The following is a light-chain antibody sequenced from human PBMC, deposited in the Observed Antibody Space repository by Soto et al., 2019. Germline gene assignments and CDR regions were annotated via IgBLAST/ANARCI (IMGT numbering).Light chain of an antibody. CDR3: QHYNSYSEA. Sequence: DIQIPPSPSTLSGSVGDRVIITCRASQTISSWLAWYQQKPGKAPRLLIYSVSTRNTGIPARFSGSGSGTEFTLTISSLQPDDFATYYCQHYNSYSEAFGQGTKVDIK. CDR2: SVS. CDR1: QTISSW. J-gene: IGKJ1*01. V-gene: IGKV1-5*03.